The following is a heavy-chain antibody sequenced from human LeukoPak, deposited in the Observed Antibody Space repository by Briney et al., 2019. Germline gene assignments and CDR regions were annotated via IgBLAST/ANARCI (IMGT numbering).Heavy chain of an antibody. CDR2: ISSGAITM. J-gene: IGHJ4*02. Sequence: SVRLSCAASGFMFRSFEMYWVRQAPGKGLEWIAYISSGAITMYYAASVKGRFTISRDDAKNSLFLQMNSLRAEDTAVYYCALLAVASDFDYWGQGALVT. D-gene: IGHD6-19*01. CDR3: ALLAVASDFDY. CDR1: GFMFRSFE. V-gene: IGHV3-48*03.